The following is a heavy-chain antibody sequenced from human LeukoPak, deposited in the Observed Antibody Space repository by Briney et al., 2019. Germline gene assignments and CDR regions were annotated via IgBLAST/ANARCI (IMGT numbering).Heavy chain of an antibody. CDR2: ISAYNGNT. D-gene: IGHD3-3*01. CDR3: ARVPSNPNYDFWGGYYFDY. J-gene: IGHJ4*02. V-gene: IGHV1-18*01. Sequence: ASVKVSCKASGYTFTSYGISWVRQAPGQGLEWMGWISAYNGNTNYAQKLQGRVTMTTDTSTSTAYMELRSLRSDDTAVYYCARVPSNPNYDFWGGYYFDYWGQGTLVTVSS. CDR1: GYTFTSYG.